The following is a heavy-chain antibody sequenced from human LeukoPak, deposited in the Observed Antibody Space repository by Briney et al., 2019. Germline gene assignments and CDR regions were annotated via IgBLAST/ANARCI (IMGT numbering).Heavy chain of an antibody. CDR1: GFTFSYYE. D-gene: IGHD1-26*01. V-gene: IGHV3-48*01. CDR3: AKQRLGDGYGVVDY. Sequence: GGSLRLSCAASGFTFSYYEMIWVRQAPGKGLEWVSYITGGSTTKYYADSVKGRFTISRDISKKTLYLQMNSLRAEDTAVYYCAKQRLGDGYGVVDYWGQGTLVTVSS. J-gene: IGHJ4*02. CDR2: ITGGSTTK.